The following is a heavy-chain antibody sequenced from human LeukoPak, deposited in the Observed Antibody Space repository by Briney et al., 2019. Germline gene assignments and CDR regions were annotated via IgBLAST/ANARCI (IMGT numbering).Heavy chain of an antibody. Sequence: GGSLRLSCAASGFTFSDYYMVWIRQAPGKGLEWVSYVSTTGRTKYYADSVMGRFTVSRDNSKNTLYLQMNSLRAEDTAVYYCAREGGYDSSGYYDYWGQGTLVTVSS. V-gene: IGHV3-11*01. CDR3: AREGGYDSSGYYDY. CDR2: VSTTGRTK. D-gene: IGHD3-22*01. J-gene: IGHJ4*02. CDR1: GFTFSDYY.